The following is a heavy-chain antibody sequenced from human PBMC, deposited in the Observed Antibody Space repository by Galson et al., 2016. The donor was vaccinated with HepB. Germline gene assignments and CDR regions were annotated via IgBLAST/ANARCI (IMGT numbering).Heavy chain of an antibody. CDR2: IYSGGAT. CDR1: GFIVSSHY. J-gene: IGHJ5*02. CDR3: AGDPGRIAAAGHLDT. V-gene: IGHV3-53*01. D-gene: IGHD6-13*01. Sequence: SLRLSYAASGFIVSSHYMNWVRQAPGKGLEWVSIIYSGGATYYADSVKGRFTISRDNPKNTVYLQMNSLRDEDTAVYYCAGDPGRIAAAGHLDTWGQGTLVTVSS.